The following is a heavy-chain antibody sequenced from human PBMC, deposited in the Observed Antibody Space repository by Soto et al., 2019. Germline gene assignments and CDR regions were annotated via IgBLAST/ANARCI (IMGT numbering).Heavy chain of an antibody. CDR3: ARVRWYSGSYYDFDY. Sequence: ASVKVSCKASGYTFTSYAISWVRQAPGQGLEWMGWISAYNGNTNYAQKLQGRVTMTTDTSTSTAYMELRSLRSDDTAVYYCARVRWYSGSYYDFDYWGQGTLVTVSS. CDR2: ISAYNGNT. V-gene: IGHV1-18*01. J-gene: IGHJ4*02. D-gene: IGHD1-26*01. CDR1: GYTFTSYA.